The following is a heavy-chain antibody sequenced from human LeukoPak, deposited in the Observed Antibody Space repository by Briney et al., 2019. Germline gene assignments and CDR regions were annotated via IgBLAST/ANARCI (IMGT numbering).Heavy chain of an antibody. D-gene: IGHD6-13*01. J-gene: IGHJ6*03. CDR3: ARAARVYSSSWYNYYYYMDV. V-gene: IGHV4-59*01. CDR2: IYYSGST. Sequence: SETLSLTCTVSGGSISSYYWSWIRQPPGKGLEWIGYIYYSGSTNYNPSLKSRVTISVDTSKNQFSLKLSSVTAADTAVYYCARAARVYSSSWYNYYYYMDVWGKGTTVAVSS. CDR1: GGSISSYY.